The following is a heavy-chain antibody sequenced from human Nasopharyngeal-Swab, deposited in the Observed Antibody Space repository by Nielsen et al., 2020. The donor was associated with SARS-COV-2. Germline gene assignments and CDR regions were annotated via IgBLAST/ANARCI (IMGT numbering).Heavy chain of an antibody. CDR2: IYHSGST. CDR1: GGSISSGGYS. V-gene: IGHV4-30-2*01. D-gene: IGHD3-3*01. CDR3: ARHSDASYYDFWSGYINWFDP. J-gene: IGHJ5*02. Sequence: SETLSLTCAASGGSISSGGYSWSWIRQPPGKGLEWIGYIYHSGSTYYNPSLKSRVTISVDTSKNQFSLKLSSVTAADTAVYYCARHSDASYYDFWSGYINWFDPWGQGTLVTVSS.